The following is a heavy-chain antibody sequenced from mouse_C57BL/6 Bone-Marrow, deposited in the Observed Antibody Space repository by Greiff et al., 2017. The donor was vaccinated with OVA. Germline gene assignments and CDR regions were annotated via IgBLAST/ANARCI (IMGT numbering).Heavy chain of an antibody. V-gene: IGHV1-42*01. Sequence: EVQLQQSGPELVKPGVSVKISCKASGYSFTGYYMNWVKQSPEKSLEWIGEINPSTGGTTYNQKFKAKATLTVDKSSSTAYMQLKSLTSEDSAVYYCARTGDGYYPFAYWGQGTLVTVSA. CDR1: GYSFTGYY. J-gene: IGHJ3*01. CDR3: ARTGDGYYPFAY. D-gene: IGHD2-3*01. CDR2: INPSTGGT.